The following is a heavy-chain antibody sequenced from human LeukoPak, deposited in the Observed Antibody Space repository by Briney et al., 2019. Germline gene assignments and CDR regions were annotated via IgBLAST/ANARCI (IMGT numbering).Heavy chain of an antibody. CDR3: ATGPVKVAGTIDLDY. D-gene: IGHD6-19*01. CDR1: GYTLTELS. Sequence: ASVKVSCKVSGYTLTELSMHWVRQAPGKGLEWMGGFDPEDGETIYAQKFQGRVTMTEDTSTDTAYMELSSLRSEDTAVYYCATGPVKVAGTIDLDYWGQGTLVTVSS. V-gene: IGHV1-24*01. CDR2: FDPEDGET. J-gene: IGHJ4*02.